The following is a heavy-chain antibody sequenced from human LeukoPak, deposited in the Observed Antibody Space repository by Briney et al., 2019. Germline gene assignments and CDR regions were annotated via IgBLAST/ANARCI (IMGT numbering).Heavy chain of an antibody. V-gene: IGHV4-34*01. Sequence: SETLSLTCGVHGESLSDYYWSWIRQPPGKGLEWIGEIDRSGSTDYNPSLKSRVTISVDTSKKQFSLQLSSVTAADTAVYYCARRPPDYGLDVWGQGATVTVSS. CDR2: IDRSGST. CDR3: ARRPPDYGLDV. J-gene: IGHJ6*01. CDR1: GESLSDYY.